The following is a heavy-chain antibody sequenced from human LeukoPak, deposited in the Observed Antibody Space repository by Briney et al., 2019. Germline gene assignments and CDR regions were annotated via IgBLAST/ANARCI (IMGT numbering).Heavy chain of an antibody. CDR3: VKGNMVRGLMPFDY. CDR1: GFTFTNYA. CDR2: ASSNGGST. J-gene: IGHJ4*02. V-gene: IGHV3-64D*06. D-gene: IGHD3-10*01. Sequence: PGGSLRLSCSASGFTFTNYAMHWVRQAPGKGLESVSAASSNGGSTYYADSVKGRFTISRDNSKNTLYLQMSSLRAEDTAVYYCVKGNMVRGLMPFDYWGQGTLVTVSS.